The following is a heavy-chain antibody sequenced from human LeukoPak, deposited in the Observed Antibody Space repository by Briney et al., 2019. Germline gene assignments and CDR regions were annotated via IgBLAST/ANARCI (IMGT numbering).Heavy chain of an antibody. CDR3: AREDVVLVDAVRYYYYGMDV. D-gene: IGHD2-8*01. CDR1: GNNFISYY. Sequence: ASVKVSCKASGNNFISYYMHWVRQAPGQGLEWMGIINPSGGGTSYAQKFQDRVTMTRDTSTSTVYMELSSLKSEDTAVYYCAREDVVLVDAVRYYYYGMDVWGQGTTVTVSS. CDR2: INPSGGGT. V-gene: IGHV1-46*01. J-gene: IGHJ6*02.